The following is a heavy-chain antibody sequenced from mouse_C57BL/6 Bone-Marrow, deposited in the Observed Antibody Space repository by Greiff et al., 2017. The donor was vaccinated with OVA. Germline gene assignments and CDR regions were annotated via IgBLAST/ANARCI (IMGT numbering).Heavy chain of an antibody. CDR1: GYTFTDYY. CDR3: ARVGSNSFDY. Sequence: EVQLQQSGPELVKPGASVKISCKASGYTFTDYYMNWVKQSHGKSLEWIGDINPNNGGTSYNQKFKGKATLTVDKSSSTAYMELRSLTSEDSAVYYCARVGSNSFDYWGQGTTLTVSS. V-gene: IGHV1-26*01. D-gene: IGHD2-5*01. J-gene: IGHJ2*01. CDR2: INPNNGGT.